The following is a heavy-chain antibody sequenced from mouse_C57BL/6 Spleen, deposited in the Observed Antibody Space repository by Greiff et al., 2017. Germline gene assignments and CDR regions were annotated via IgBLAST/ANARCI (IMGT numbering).Heavy chain of an antibody. CDR1: GYAFRSYW. V-gene: IGHV1-80*01. CDR2: IYPGDGDT. CDR3: ARSGLEAWFAY. Sequence: VQLQQSGAELVKPGASVKISCKASGYAFRSYWMNWVKQRPGKGLEWIGQIYPGDGDTNYNGKFKGKATLTADKSSSTAYMQLSSLTSEDSAVYFCARSGLEAWFAYWGQGTLVTVSA. J-gene: IGHJ3*01. D-gene: IGHD2-4*01.